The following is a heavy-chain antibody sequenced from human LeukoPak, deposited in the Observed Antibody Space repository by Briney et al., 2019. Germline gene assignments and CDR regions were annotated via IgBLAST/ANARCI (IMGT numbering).Heavy chain of an antibody. J-gene: IGHJ4*02. CDR1: GFTFSSSA. Sequence: GGSLRLSCAASGFTFSSSAMSWVRQAPGKGLEWVSSISGSGSGGSTYYADSVKGRFTISRDNAKNSLFLQMNSLRAEDTAVYYCARFALKTPPTDWGQATLVTVSS. CDR2: ISGSGSGGST. V-gene: IGHV3-23*01. CDR3: ARFALKTPPTD.